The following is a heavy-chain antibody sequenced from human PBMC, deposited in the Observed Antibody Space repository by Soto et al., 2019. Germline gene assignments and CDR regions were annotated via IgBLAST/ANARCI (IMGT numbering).Heavy chain of an antibody. CDR3: ARVGSPGYCSGGFCPPPDY. CDR2: ISSSSTYT. CDR1: GFTFSTST. V-gene: IGHV3-21*02. Sequence: EVQLVESGGGLVKPGGSLRLSCAASGFTFSTSTMNWVRQAPGQGLEWLSSISSSSTYTYYAASVRGRFTISRDNAKNSPYLQMNSLTAEDTAVYYCARVGSPGYCSGGFCPPPDYWGQGTLVTVSS. J-gene: IGHJ4*02. D-gene: IGHD2-15*01.